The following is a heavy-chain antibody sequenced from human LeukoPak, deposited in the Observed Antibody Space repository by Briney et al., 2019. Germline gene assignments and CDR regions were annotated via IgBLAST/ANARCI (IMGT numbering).Heavy chain of an antibody. Sequence: GGSLRLSCAASGFALSSHWMTWVRQVPGRGPEWVANVNRDGSETYYLDSVKGRFTISKDNAKNSPYLQMNSLRAEDTALYHCARNNGMDVRGQGTTVIVSS. CDR1: GFALSSHW. CDR2: VNRDGSET. V-gene: IGHV3-7*03. CDR3: ARNNGMDV. J-gene: IGHJ6*02.